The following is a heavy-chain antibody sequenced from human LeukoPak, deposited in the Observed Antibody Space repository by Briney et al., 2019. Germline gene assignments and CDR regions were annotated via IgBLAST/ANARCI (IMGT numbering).Heavy chain of an antibody. CDR2: ISGGGGNT. J-gene: IGHJ5*02. D-gene: IGHD6-6*01. CDR1: GFTFSSYA. V-gene: IGHV3-23*01. Sequence: GGSVRLSCAASGFTFSSYAMSWVRQAPGRGLEWVSAISGGGGNTNYADSGKGRFTPSRDNSKSTMYLQMNSLRAEDAAVYYCAKDPRIAARPNWFDPWGQGTLVTVSS. CDR3: AKDPRIAARPNWFDP.